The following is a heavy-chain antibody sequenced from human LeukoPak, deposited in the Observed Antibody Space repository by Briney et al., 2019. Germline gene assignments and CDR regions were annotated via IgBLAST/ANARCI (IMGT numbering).Heavy chain of an antibody. Sequence: PSETLSLTCAVYGGSFSGYYWSWIRQPPGKGLEWIGEINHSGSTNYNPSLKSRVTISVDTSKNQFSLKLGSVTAADTAVYYCARVSYYDFWSGWYQRDWFDPWGQGTLVTVSS. J-gene: IGHJ5*02. D-gene: IGHD3-3*01. V-gene: IGHV4-34*01. CDR3: ARVSYYDFWSGWYQRDWFDP. CDR1: GGSFSGYY. CDR2: INHSGST.